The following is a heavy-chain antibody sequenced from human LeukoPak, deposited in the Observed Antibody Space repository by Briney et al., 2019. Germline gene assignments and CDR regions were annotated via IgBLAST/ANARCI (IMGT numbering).Heavy chain of an antibody. CDR3: ARTGYNYGTPLND. Sequence: GGSLRLSCAASGFTFSSYAMSWVRQAPGKGLERVSGITYIDGSTYYADSVKGRFTISRDNSKSTLYLQMNSLRAEDTAVYYCARTGYNYGTPLNDWGQGTLVTVSS. V-gene: IGHV3-23*01. CDR2: ITYIDGST. J-gene: IGHJ4*02. D-gene: IGHD5-18*01. CDR1: GFTFSSYA.